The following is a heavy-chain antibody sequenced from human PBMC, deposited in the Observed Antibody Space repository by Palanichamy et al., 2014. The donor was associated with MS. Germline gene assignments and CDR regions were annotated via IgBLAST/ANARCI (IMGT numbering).Heavy chain of an antibody. J-gene: IGHJ4*02. V-gene: IGHV3-33*01. Sequence: QVQLVESGGGVVQPGRSLRLSCAASGFTFSSYGMHWVRRAPGKGLEWVAVIWYDGSNKYYADSVKGRFTISRDNSKNTLYLQMNSLRAEDTAVYYCARGQRYFDWLLGVVDYWGQGTLVTVSS. D-gene: IGHD3-9*01. CDR3: ARGQRYFDWLLGVVDY. CDR1: GFTFSSYG. CDR2: IWYDGSNK.